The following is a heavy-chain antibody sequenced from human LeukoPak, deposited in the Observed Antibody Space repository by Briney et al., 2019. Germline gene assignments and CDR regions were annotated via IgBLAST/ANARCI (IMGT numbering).Heavy chain of an antibody. Sequence: PSETLSLTCTVSGGSISSSSYSWGWIRQPPGKGLEWIGSIYYSGSTYYNPSLKSRVTISVDTSKNQFSLKLSSVTAADTAVYYCARLLDCYYGMDVWGQGTTVTVSS. CDR3: ARLLDCYYGMDV. CDR1: GGSISSSSYS. V-gene: IGHV4-39*01. CDR2: IYYSGST. J-gene: IGHJ6*02.